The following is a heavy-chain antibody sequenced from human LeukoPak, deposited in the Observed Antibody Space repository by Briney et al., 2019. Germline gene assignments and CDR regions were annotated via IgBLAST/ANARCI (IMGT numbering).Heavy chain of an antibody. V-gene: IGHV6-1*01. CDR1: GDSVSSNSVT. CDR2: TYYRSTWYN. Sequence: SQTLSLTCAISGDSVSSNSVTWNWIRQSPSRGLEWLGRTYYRSTWYNDYAVSVRGRITVNPDTSKNQFSLHLNSVTPEDTAVYYCARRLTQYDCFNPWGQGILATVSS. CDR3: ARRLTQYDCFNP. D-gene: IGHD2-2*01. J-gene: IGHJ5*02.